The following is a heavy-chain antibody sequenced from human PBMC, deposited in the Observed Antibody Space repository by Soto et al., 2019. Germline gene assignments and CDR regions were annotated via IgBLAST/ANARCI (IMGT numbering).Heavy chain of an antibody. V-gene: IGHV3-30*18. J-gene: IGHJ4*02. D-gene: IGHD2-15*01. CDR1: GFTFSSYG. CDR2: ISYDGSNK. Sequence: QVQLVESGGGVVQPGRSLRLSCAASGFTFSSYGMHWVRQAPGKGLEWVAVISYDGSNKYYADSVKGRFTISRDNSKNRQYLQMNSLRAEDTAVYYCAKDRAREVVAAPLDYWGQGTLVTVSS. CDR3: AKDRAREVVAAPLDY.